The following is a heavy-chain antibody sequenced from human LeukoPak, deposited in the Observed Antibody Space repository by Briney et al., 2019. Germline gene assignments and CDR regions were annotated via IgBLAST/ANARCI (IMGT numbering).Heavy chain of an antibody. D-gene: IGHD3-22*01. CDR3: ARDSPTVLGFWYDSSALGAFDI. CDR1: GDSVSSNSAA. V-gene: IGHV6-1*01. J-gene: IGHJ3*02. CDR2: TYYRSKWYN. Sequence: SQTLSLTCAISGDSVSSNSAAWNWIRQSPSRGLEWLGRTYYRSKWYNDYAVSVKGRITINPDTSKNQFSLQLNSVTPEDTAVYYCARDSPTVLGFWYDSSALGAFDIWGQGTMVTVSS.